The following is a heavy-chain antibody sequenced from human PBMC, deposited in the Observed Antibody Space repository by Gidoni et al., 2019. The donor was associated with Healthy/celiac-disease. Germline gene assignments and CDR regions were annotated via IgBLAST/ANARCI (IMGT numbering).Heavy chain of an antibody. CDR3: ARDSAAIAVAGNHPIGGYFQH. D-gene: IGHD6-19*01. CDR2: IWYDGSNT. Sequence: QVQLVESGGGVVQPGRSLRLSCAASGFTFSSYGMHWGRQAPGKGLEWVAVIWYDGSNTYYAASVEGRFTISRDNSKNTLYLKMNSLRAEDTAVYYCARDSAAIAVAGNHPIGGYFQHWGQGTLVTVSS. CDR1: GFTFSSYG. J-gene: IGHJ1*01. V-gene: IGHV3-33*01.